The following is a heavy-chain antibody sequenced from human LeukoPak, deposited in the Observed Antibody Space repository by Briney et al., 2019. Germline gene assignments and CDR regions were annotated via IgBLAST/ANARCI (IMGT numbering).Heavy chain of an antibody. V-gene: IGHV1-8*03. CDR1: GYTFTSYD. CDR2: MNPNSGNT. J-gene: IGHJ4*02. D-gene: IGHD3-22*01. Sequence: GASVKVSCKASGYTFTSYDINWVRQATGQGLEWMGWMNPNSGNTGYAQKFQGRVTITRNTSISTAYMELRSLRSDDTAVYYCARDRRGYGTVTRFDYWGQGTLVTVSS. CDR3: ARDRRGYGTVTRFDY.